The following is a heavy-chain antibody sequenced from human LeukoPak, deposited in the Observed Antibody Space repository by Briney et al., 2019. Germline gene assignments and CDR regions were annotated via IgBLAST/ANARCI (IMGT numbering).Heavy chain of an antibody. D-gene: IGHD1-26*01. Sequence: SGGSLRLSCAASGFTFDDYGMSWVRQAPGKGLEWVSGINWNGGSTGYADSVKGRFTISRDNAKNSLYLQMNSLRPEDTALYYCAKGPTIPPHYSTTRNYFETKAHFDYWGQGTLVTVSS. CDR1: GFTFDDYG. CDR3: AKGPTIPPHYSTTRNYFETKAHFDY. J-gene: IGHJ4*02. CDR2: INWNGGST. V-gene: IGHV3-20*04.